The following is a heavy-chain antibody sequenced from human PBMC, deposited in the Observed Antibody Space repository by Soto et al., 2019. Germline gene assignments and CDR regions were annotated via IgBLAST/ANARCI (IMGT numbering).Heavy chain of an antibody. D-gene: IGHD4-4*01. CDR2: ISGSGGTI. J-gene: IGHJ6*02. CDR1: KFTFSSHE. Sequence: PGGSLRLSXAASKFTFSSHEMNWVRQAPGKGLEWVSYISGSGGTINYADSVKGRFTISRDNAKNSLYLQMNSLRVEDTAVYYCAKQSRYYYYGVDVWGQGTTVTVSS. V-gene: IGHV3-48*03. CDR3: AKQSRYYYYGVDV.